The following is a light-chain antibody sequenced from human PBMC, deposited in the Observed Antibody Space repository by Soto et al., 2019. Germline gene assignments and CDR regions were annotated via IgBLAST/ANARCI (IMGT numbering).Light chain of an antibody. CDR3: QQYSNSVLT. V-gene: IGKV3D-20*01. CDR1: QSIYDNH. CDR2: DAS. Sequence: VLTQSPDTLSLSPGERATLSCGASQSIYDNHSGWYQQKPGLATKLLVYDASNRDSGIPDRFSGSGSGTDFTLTISSLKPEDSAVYYCQQYSNSVLTFGRGTKVAIK. J-gene: IGKJ4*01.